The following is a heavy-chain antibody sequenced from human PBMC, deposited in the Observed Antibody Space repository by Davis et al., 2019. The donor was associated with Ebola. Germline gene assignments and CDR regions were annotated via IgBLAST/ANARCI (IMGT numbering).Heavy chain of an antibody. CDR3: ARDPMGYYYGMDV. CDR1: GFTFSSYA. CDR2: ISGSGGST. V-gene: IGHV3-23*01. J-gene: IGHJ6*02. Sequence: GGSLRLSCAASGFTFSSYAMSWVRQAPGKGLEWVSAISGSGGSTYYADSVKGRFTISRDNSKNTLYLQMNSLRAEDTAVYYCARDPMGYYYGMDVWGQGTTVTVSS.